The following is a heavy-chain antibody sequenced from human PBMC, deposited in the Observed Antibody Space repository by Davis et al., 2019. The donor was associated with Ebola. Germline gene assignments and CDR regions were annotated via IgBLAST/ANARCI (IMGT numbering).Heavy chain of an antibody. CDR1: GGSISNYY. D-gene: IGHD1-20*01. CDR2: IYYSGNT. Sequence: SETLSLTCIVSGGSISNYYWNWIRQPPGKGLEWIGYIYYSGNTNYNPALESRVTISVDTSKNQFSLRLSSVTAADTAMYYCVKDDVTAGRFNYWGQGSLVTVSS. V-gene: IGHV4-59*08. CDR3: VKDDVTAGRFNY. J-gene: IGHJ4*02.